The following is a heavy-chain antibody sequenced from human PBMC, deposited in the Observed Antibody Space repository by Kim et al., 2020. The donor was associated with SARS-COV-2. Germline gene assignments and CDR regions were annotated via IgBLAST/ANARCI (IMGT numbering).Heavy chain of an antibody. CDR2: ISAYNGNT. V-gene: IGHV1-18*01. CDR3: ARGGIGNAYYDSSGFQYRGVFDY. Sequence: ASVKVSCKASGYTFTSYGISWVRQAPGQGLEWMGWISAYNGNTNYAQKLQGRVTMTTDTSTSTAYMELRSLRSEDTAVYYCARGGIGNAYYDSSGFQYRGVFDYWGQGTLVTVSS. J-gene: IGHJ4*02. CDR1: GYTFTSYG. D-gene: IGHD3-22*01.